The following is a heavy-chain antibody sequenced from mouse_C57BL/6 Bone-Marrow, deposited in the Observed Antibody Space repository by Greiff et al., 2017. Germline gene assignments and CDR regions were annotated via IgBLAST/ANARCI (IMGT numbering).Heavy chain of an antibody. CDR3: ARVIYYYGSSYGDY. J-gene: IGHJ2*01. CDR2: IDPSDSET. CDR1: GYTFTSYW. V-gene: IGHV1-52*01. D-gene: IGHD1-1*01. Sequence: QVHVKQPGAELVRPGSSVKLSCKASGYTFTSYWMHWVKQRPIQGLEWIGNIDPSDSETHYNQKFKDKATLTVDKSSSTAYMQLSSLTSEDSAVYYCARVIYYYGSSYGDYWGQGTTLTVSS.